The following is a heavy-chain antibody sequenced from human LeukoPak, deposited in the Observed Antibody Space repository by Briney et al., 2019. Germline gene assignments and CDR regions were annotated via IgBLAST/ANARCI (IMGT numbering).Heavy chain of an antibody. CDR1: GGPISSGGYS. J-gene: IGHJ3*02. CDR3: ARSGSYGSGSYYSDANAFDI. D-gene: IGHD3-10*01. V-gene: IGHV4-30-2*01. CDR2: IYHSGST. Sequence: SETLSLTCAVSGGPISSGGYSWSWILQPPGKGLEWTGYIYHSGSTYYNPSLKSRVTISVDRSKNQFSLKLSSVTAADTAVYYCARSGSYGSGSYYSDANAFDIWGQGTMVTVSS.